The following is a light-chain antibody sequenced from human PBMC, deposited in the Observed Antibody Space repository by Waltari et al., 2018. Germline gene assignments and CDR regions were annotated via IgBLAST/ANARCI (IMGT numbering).Light chain of an antibody. V-gene: IGKV1-33*01. CDR3: QQCELDPFT. CDR1: QDTNIY. J-gene: IGKJ3*01. CDR2: DAS. Sequence: DIQMTQSPSSLSASVGDRVPITCQASQDTNIYLNWYQQKPGTAPKLLIYDASSLETGVPSRFSGSGSGTHFTFTISSLQPEDVATYYCQQCELDPFTFGPGTKVEIK.